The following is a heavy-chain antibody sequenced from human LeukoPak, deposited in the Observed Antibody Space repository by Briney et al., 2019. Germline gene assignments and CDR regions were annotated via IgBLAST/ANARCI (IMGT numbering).Heavy chain of an antibody. CDR2: ISGSGGST. V-gene: IGHV3-23*01. CDR1: GFTFSSYA. J-gene: IGHJ4*02. CDR3: AKDPAPYYYDSSGHAFDY. Sequence: GGSLRLSCAASGFTFSSYAMSWVRQAPGKGLEWVSAISGSGGSTYYADSVKGRFTISRDNSKNTLYLQMNSLRAEDTAVYYCAKDPAPYYYDSSGHAFDYWGQGTLVTVSS. D-gene: IGHD3-22*01.